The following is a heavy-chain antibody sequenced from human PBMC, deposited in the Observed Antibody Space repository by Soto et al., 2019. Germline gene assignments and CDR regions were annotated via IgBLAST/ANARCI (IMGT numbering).Heavy chain of an antibody. CDR1: GFSLTTTGVG. V-gene: IGHV2-5*02. CDR2: IFWDDDR. J-gene: IGHJ4*02. D-gene: IGHD6-6*01. CDR3: AHRATITALGY. Sequence: QITLKESGPTLVKPTQTLTLTCTFSGFSLTTTGVGVGWIRQPPGKALEWLALIFWDDDRRYSPSLKSRLTNTKDTSKNQVVLTMTDMDPVDTATYYCAHRATITALGYWGQGTLGTDSS.